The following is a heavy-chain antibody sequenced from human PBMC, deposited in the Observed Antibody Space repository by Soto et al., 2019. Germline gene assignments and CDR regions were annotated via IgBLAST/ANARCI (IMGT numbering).Heavy chain of an antibody. J-gene: IGHJ6*02. Sequence: SLRLSCAASGFTFSSYGMHWVRQAPGKGLEWVAVISYDGSNKYYADSVKGRFTISRDNSKNTLYLQMNSLRAEDTAVYYCAKAFWRSPYYYYGMDVWGQGTTVTVSS. CDR3: AKAFWRSPYYYYGMDV. V-gene: IGHV3-30*18. CDR2: ISYDGSNK. D-gene: IGHD3-3*01. CDR1: GFTFSSYG.